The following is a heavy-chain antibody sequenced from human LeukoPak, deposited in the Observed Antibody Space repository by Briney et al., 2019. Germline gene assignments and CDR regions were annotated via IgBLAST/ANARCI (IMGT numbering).Heavy chain of an antibody. V-gene: IGHV3-20*04. D-gene: IGHD3-9*01. CDR3: AKSSYSRYFDWLFDY. Sequence: GGSLRLSCAASGFTFDDYGMSWVRQGPGKGLEWVSGIDWNGGSTRYADSVKGRFTISRDNAKNSLYLQMNSLRAEDTALYYCAKSSYSRYFDWLFDYWGQGTLVTVSS. CDR1: GFTFDDYG. J-gene: IGHJ4*02. CDR2: IDWNGGST.